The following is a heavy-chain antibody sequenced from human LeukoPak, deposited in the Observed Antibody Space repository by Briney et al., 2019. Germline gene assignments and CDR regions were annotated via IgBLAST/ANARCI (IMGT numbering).Heavy chain of an antibody. CDR1: GFTFSSYA. CDR3: ARDLDSSGYYHVVDS. Sequence: TGGSLRLSCADSGFTFSSYAMSWVRQAPGQGLEWVSLISTSGRTHYADSVQGRFTISRDNSKNTLSLHMNSLRAEDTAVYYCARDLDSSGYYHVVDSWGQGALVTVSS. D-gene: IGHD3-22*01. J-gene: IGHJ4*02. CDR2: ISTSGRT. V-gene: IGHV3-23*01.